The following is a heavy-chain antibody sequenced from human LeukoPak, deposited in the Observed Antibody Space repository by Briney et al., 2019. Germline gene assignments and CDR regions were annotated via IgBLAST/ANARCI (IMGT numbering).Heavy chain of an antibody. CDR2: ISAYNGNT. J-gene: IGHJ5*02. V-gene: IGHV1-18*01. D-gene: IGHD1-26*01. CDR3: ARDGTRAYNWFDP. Sequence: ASVKVSWKASGYTFTSYGISWVRQAPGQGLEWMGWISAYNGNTNQAQKFQGRVTMTTDTSTSTAYMELRSLRSDDTAVYYCARDGTRAYNWFDPWGQGTLVTVSS. CDR1: GYTFTSYG.